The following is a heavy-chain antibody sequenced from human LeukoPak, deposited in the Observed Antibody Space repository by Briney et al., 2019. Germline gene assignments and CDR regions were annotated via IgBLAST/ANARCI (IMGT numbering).Heavy chain of an antibody. D-gene: IGHD1-14*01. CDR1: GYTFTGYY. CDR3: ARDMTGGIWARATSFDH. J-gene: IGHJ4*02. CDR2: INPDSGGS. Sequence: ASVKVSCKASGYTFTGYYMHWVRQAPGQGPEWMGWINPDSGGSEYGQKFQGRVTFTSDTSSTTIYMEVRSLKSDDTAVYYCARDMTGGIWARATSFDHWGQGTLVTVSS. V-gene: IGHV1-2*02.